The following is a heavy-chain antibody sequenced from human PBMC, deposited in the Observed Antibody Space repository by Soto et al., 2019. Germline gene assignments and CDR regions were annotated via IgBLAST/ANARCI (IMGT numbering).Heavy chain of an antibody. D-gene: IGHD6-13*01. J-gene: IGHJ5*02. V-gene: IGHV3-23*01. CDR3: AKDRYSSSWQHWFDP. Sequence: GGSLRLSCAASGFTFSSYAMSWVRQAPVKGLEWVSAISGSGGSTYYADSVKGRFTISRDNSKNTLYLQMNSLRAEDTAVYYCAKDRYSSSWQHWFDPWGQGSLVTVSS. CDR1: GFTFSSYA. CDR2: ISGSGGST.